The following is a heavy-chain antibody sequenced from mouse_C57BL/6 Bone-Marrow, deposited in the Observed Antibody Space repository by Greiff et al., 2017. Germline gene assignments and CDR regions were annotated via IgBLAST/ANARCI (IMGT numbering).Heavy chain of an antibody. V-gene: IGHV1-61*01. Sequence: QVQLQQPGAELVRPGSSVKLSCKASGYTFTSYWMDWVKQRPGQGLEWIGNIYPSDSETHYNQKFKDKATLTVDKSSSAAYMQLSSLTSEDSAVYYCARWGWDWYVDVWGTGTTVTVSS. CDR2: IYPSDSET. CDR1: GYTFTSYW. J-gene: IGHJ1*03. CDR3: ARWGWDWYVDV. D-gene: IGHD3-3*01.